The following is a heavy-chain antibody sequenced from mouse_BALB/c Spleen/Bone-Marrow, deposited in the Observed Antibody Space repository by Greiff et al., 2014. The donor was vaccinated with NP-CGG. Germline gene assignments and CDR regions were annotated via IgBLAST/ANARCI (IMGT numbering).Heavy chain of an antibody. CDR1: GYTFSSYW. Sequence: LVESGAELMKPGASVKISCKATGYTFSSYWIEWVKQRPGHGLEWIGEILPGSVSTNYNEKFKGKATFTADTSSNTAYMQLSSLTSEDSAVYYCARGYAMDYWGQGTSVTVSS. CDR2: ILPGSVST. V-gene: IGHV1-9*01. J-gene: IGHJ4*01. CDR3: ARGYAMDY.